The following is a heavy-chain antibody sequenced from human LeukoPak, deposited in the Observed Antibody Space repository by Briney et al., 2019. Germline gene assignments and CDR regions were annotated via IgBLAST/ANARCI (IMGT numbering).Heavy chain of an antibody. V-gene: IGHV4-34*01. D-gene: IGHD3-10*01. CDR1: GGSFSGYY. CDR3: ARARWFGESSFDY. Sequence: SETQSLTCAVYGGSFSGYYWSWIRQPPGKGLEWIGEINHSGSTNYNPSLKSRVTISVDTSKNQFSLKLSSVTAADTAVYYCARARWFGESSFDYWGQGTLVTVSS. CDR2: INHSGST. J-gene: IGHJ4*02.